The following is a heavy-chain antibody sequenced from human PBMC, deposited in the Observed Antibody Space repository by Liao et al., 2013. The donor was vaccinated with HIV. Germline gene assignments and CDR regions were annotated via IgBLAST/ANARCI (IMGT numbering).Heavy chain of an antibody. J-gene: IGHJ4*02. D-gene: IGHD4-17*01. CDR3: ARGLTVTSEGVFDS. Sequence: QVQLQESGPGLIKPSETLSLTCSVSGGSIINYYWSWVRQPAGKGPEWIGSIYYGGSTYHNPSLESRVSISMDASKNQFSLKLHSVTAADTALYYCARGLTVTSEGVFDSWGQGNLGHRLL. V-gene: IGHV4-4*07. CDR2: IYYGGST. CDR1: GGSIINYY.